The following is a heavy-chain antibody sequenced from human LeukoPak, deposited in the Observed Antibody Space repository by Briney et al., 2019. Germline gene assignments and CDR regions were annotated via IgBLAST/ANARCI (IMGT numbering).Heavy chain of an antibody. CDR2: TFYSGST. V-gene: IGHV4-39*01. CDR1: GGSISSSSYY. J-gene: IGHJ5*02. D-gene: IGHD2/OR15-2a*01. Sequence: SETLSLTCTVSGGSISSSSYYWGWIRQPPGKGLGWIGSTFYSGSTYYDPSLKSRVTISVDTSKNQFSLKLSSVTAADTAVYYCARHRSNWFDPWGQGTLVTVSS. CDR3: ARHRSNWFDP.